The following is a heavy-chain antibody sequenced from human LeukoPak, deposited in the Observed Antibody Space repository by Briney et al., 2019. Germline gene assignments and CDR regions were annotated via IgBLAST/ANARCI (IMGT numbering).Heavy chain of an antibody. CDR3: ARGPGYSGYDEMGLGAFDI. CDR1: GGSISSSSYY. Sequence: SETLSLTCTVSGGSISSSSYYWGWIRQPPGKGLEWIGSIYYSGSTYYNPSLKSRVTISVDTSKNQFSLKLSSVTAADTAVYYCARGPGYSGYDEMGLGAFDIWGQGTMVTVSS. CDR2: IYYSGST. V-gene: IGHV4-39*01. J-gene: IGHJ3*02. D-gene: IGHD5-12*01.